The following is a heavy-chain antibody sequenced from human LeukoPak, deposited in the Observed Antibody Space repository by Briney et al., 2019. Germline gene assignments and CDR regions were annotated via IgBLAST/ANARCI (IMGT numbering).Heavy chain of an antibody. Sequence: ASVKVSCKVSGYTLTELSMHWVRQAPGKGLEWMGGFDPEDGETIHAQKFQGRVTMTEDTSTDTAYMELSSLRSEDTAVYYCATWDYCSGGSCYSFDYWGQGTLVTVSS. D-gene: IGHD2-15*01. CDR1: GYTLTELS. J-gene: IGHJ4*02. V-gene: IGHV1-24*01. CDR2: FDPEDGET. CDR3: ATWDYCSGGSCYSFDY.